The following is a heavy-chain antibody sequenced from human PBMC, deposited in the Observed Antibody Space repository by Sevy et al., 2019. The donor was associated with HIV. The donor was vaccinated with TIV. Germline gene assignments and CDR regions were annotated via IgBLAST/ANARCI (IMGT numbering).Heavy chain of an antibody. CDR2: ISYNGRNQ. CDR3: ARFVGYCSGGRCSIIDF. D-gene: IGHD2-15*01. CDR1: GFSLNDHA. V-gene: IGHV3-30*04. J-gene: IGHJ4*02. Sequence: GGSLRLSCAASGFSLNDHAVSWVRQTPGKGLEWLAVISYNGRNQYYADSVKGRFTISKDDSKNTLYLQLNSLRAEDTAVYYCARFVGYCSGGRCSIIDFWGQGTLVTVSS.